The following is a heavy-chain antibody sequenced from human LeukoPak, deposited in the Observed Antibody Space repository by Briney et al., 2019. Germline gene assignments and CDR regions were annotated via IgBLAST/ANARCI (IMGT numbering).Heavy chain of an antibody. J-gene: IGHJ4*02. CDR3: ARLLLRTGGNFDY. CDR1: GFTFSSYV. Sequence: GGSLRLSCAASGFTFSSYVMHWVRQAPGKGLEWVAVISYDGSNKYYADSVKGRFTISRDNSKNTLYLQMNSLRAEDTAVYYCARLLLRTGGNFDYWGQGTLVTVSS. D-gene: IGHD3-22*01. V-gene: IGHV3-30*04. CDR2: ISYDGSNK.